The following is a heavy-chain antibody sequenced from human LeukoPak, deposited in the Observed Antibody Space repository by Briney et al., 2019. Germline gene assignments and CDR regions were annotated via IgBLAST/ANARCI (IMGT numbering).Heavy chain of an antibody. CDR3: ARLSTVTTSFDY. Sequence: SETLSLTCTVSGYSISSGYYWNWIRQPPGKGLEWIGEIIHSGSTNYNPSLKSRVTISVDTSKNHFSLKLSSVTAADTAVYYCARLSTVTTSFDYWGQGTLVTVSS. CDR2: IIHSGST. J-gene: IGHJ4*02. CDR1: GYSISSGYY. D-gene: IGHD4-17*01. V-gene: IGHV4-38-2*02.